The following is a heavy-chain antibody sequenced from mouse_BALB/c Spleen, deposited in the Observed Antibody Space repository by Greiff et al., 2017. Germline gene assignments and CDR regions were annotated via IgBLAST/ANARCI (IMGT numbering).Heavy chain of an antibody. CDR3: ASPTTVVATDWYFDV. CDR2: IYPYNGGT. J-gene: IGHJ1*01. V-gene: IGHV1S29*02. CDR1: GYSFTDYN. Sequence: VQLQQSGPELVKPGASVKISCKASGYSFTDYNMHWVKQSHGKSLEWIGYIYPYNGGTGYNQKFKSKATLTVDNSSSTAYMELRSLTSEDSADYYCASPTTVVATDWYFDVWGAGTTVTVSS. D-gene: IGHD1-1*01.